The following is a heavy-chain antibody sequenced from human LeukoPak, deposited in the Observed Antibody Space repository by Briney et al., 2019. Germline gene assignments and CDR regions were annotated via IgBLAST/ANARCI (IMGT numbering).Heavy chain of an antibody. CDR3: AREGLGYCSSTSCRQNYGMDV. V-gene: IGHV1-2*02. CDR2: INPNSGGT. J-gene: IGHJ6*02. Sequence: GASVMVSCKASGYTFTSYYMHWVRQAPGQGLEWMGWINPNSGGTNYAQKFQGRVTMTRDTSISTAYMELSRLRSDDTAVYYCAREGLGYCSSTSCRQNYGMDVWGQGTTVTVSS. CDR1: GYTFTSYY. D-gene: IGHD2-2*01.